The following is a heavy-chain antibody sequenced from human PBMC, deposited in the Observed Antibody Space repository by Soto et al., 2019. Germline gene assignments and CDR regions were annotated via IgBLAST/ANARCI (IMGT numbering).Heavy chain of an antibody. Sequence: GESLKISCKGSGYSVTSYWIGWVRQMPGKGLEWMGIIYPGDSDTRYSPSIQGQVTISADKSISTAYLQWSSLKASDTAMYYCARQPLTTVTTYYYYYGMDVWGQGTTVTVSS. V-gene: IGHV5-51*01. D-gene: IGHD4-4*01. CDR2: IYPGDSDT. CDR1: GYSVTSYW. J-gene: IGHJ6*02. CDR3: ARQPLTTVTTYYYYYGMDV.